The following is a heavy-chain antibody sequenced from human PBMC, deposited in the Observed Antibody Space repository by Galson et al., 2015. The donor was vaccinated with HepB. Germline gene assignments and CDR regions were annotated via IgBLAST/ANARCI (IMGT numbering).Heavy chain of an antibody. CDR2: VHGNGDI. Sequence: SLRLSCAASGFTLSGYAMAWARQAPGKGLEWVSVVHGNGDIYYADPVKGRFSTSRDIRMNTLSLHMKSLRAEDTAMYYCASFGGSYIGGWSQGTLVTVSS. D-gene: IGHD3-16*01. CDR3: ASFGGSYIGG. CDR1: GFTLSGYA. V-gene: IGHV3-23*01. J-gene: IGHJ4*02.